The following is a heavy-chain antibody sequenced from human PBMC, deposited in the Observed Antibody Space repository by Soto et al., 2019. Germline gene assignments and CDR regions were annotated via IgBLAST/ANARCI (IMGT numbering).Heavy chain of an antibody. CDR3: ARDPPTGSTLDWFDS. Sequence: EVQLVESGGGRVKPGGSLRLSCAASGFSFSSDSMGWVRQAPGKGLEWVSSISSSGSFMNYADSVKGRFTISRDNAKNSLYLQMTSLKDEDTAVYYCARDPPTGSTLDWFDSWGQGTLVTVSS. D-gene: IGHD1-7*01. CDR1: GFSFSSDS. J-gene: IGHJ5*01. V-gene: IGHV3-21*01. CDR2: ISSSGSFM.